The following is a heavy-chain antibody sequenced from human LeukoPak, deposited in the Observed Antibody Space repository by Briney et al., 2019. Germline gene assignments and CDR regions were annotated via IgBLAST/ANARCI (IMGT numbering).Heavy chain of an antibody. J-gene: IGHJ4*02. CDR1: GFTFSSYA. V-gene: IGHV3-64*01. CDR3: AWSGYDFMMPHL. D-gene: IGHD5-12*01. CDR2: ISSNGGST. Sequence: PGRSLRLSCAASGFTFSSYAMHWVRQAPGKGLEYVSAISSNGGSTYYANSVKGRFTISRDNSKNTLYLQMGSLRAEDMAVYYCAWSGYDFMMPHLWGQGTLVTVSS.